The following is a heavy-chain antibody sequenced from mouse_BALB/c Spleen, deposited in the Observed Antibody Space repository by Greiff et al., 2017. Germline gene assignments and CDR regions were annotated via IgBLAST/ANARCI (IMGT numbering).Heavy chain of an antibody. J-gene: IGHJ3*01. Sequence: VQLVESGAELARPGASVKMSCKASGYTFTSYTMHWVKQRPGQGLEWIGYINPSSGYTNYNQKFKDKATLTADKSSSTAYMQLSSLTSEDSAVYYCARGGWDEGFAYWGQGTLVTVSA. D-gene: IGHD4-1*01. V-gene: IGHV1-4*01. CDR2: INPSSGYT. CDR1: GYTFTSYT. CDR3: ARGGWDEGFAY.